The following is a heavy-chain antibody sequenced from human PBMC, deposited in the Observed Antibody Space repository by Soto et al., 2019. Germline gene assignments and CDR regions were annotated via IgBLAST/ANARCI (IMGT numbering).Heavy chain of an antibody. D-gene: IGHD5-12*01. CDR3: ARTSERDGYNYRYYYYGMDV. J-gene: IGHJ6*02. CDR1: GGTFSSYA. V-gene: IGHV1-69*13. Sequence: SVKVSCKASGGTFSSYAISWVRQAPGQGLEWMGGIIPIFGTANYAQKFQGRVTITADESASTAYMELSSLRSEDTAVYYCARTSERDGYNYRYYYYGMDVWGQGTTVTVSS. CDR2: IIPIFGTA.